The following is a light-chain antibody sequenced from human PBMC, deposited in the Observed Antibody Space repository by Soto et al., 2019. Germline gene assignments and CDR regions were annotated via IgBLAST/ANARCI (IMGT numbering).Light chain of an antibody. Sequence: EIVLTQSPGTLSLSPGERATLSCRASQSVSSSYLVWYQQKPGQAPRLHIYDASSRATGIPDRFSGSGSETDLTLTISRPEPEDFAVYYCQQYGSSPSVTFGPGTKVAIK. CDR1: QSVSSSY. J-gene: IGKJ3*01. CDR3: QQYGSSPSVT. V-gene: IGKV3-20*01. CDR2: DAS.